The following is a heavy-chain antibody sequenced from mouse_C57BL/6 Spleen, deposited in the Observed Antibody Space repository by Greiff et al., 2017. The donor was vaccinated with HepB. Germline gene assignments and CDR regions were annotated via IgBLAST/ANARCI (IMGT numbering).Heavy chain of an antibody. D-gene: IGHD1-1*01. CDR1: GYAFSSYW. CDR2: IYPGDGET. V-gene: IGHV1-80*01. CDR3: ARSGYYGSSYLYYCDY. J-gene: IGHJ2*01. Sequence: VQLQQSGAELVKPGASVKISCKASGYAFSSYWMNWVQQRPGKGLEWIGQIYPGDGETNYNGKFKGKATLTADKSSSTAYMHLSSLTSEDSSVYCCARSGYYGSSYLYYCDYWGQGTTLTVSS.